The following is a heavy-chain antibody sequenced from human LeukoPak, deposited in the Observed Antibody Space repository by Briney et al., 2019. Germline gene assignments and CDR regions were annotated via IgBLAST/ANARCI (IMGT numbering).Heavy chain of an antibody. CDR3: ARTRYGYLFDY. Sequence: GGSLRLSCAASGFTFSNYGMNWVRQAPGKGLEWVSYISNSDSTTYYADSVKGRFTLSRDNAKNSLYLQMNSLRAEDTGVYYCARTRYGYLFDYWGQGTLVTVSS. D-gene: IGHD5-18*01. V-gene: IGHV3-48*04. J-gene: IGHJ4*02. CDR1: GFTFSNYG. CDR2: ISNSDSTT.